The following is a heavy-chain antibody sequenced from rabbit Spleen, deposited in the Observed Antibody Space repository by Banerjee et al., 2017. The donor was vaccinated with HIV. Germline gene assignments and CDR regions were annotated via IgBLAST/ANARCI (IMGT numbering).Heavy chain of an antibody. Sequence: QSLEESGGGLVKHGGTLTPPCKASGLSFSDRDVMCWVRQAPGKGLQWIAFINTYTGKPVCTACSKGPFPISRTSSSTVPLQMTSLTAADSATYFCPIDLTIVIGWNFTFGGQGTLVTVS. D-gene: IGHD1-1*01. CDR3: PIDLTIVIGWNFTF. J-gene: IGHJ4*01. V-gene: IGHV1S40*01. CDR2: INTYTGKP. CDR1: GLSFSDRDV.